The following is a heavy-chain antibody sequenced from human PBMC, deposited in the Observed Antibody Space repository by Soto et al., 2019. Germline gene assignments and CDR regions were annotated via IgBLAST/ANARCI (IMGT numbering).Heavy chain of an antibody. D-gene: IGHD2-15*01. CDR1: GFTFSSYA. CDR2: ISSSSSYT. J-gene: IGHJ6*02. Sequence: GGSLRFSCAASGFTFSSYAMSWIRQAPGKGLEWVSYISSSSSYTNYADSVKGRFTISRDNAKNSLYLQMNSLRAEDAAVYYCARYCSGGSCYAYYYYYGMDVWGQGTTVTVSS. V-gene: IGHV3-11*06. CDR3: ARYCSGGSCYAYYYYYGMDV.